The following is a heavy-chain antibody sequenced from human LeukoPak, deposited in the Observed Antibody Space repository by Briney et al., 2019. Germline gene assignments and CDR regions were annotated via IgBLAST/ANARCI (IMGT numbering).Heavy chain of an antibody. CDR3: ARGHYDFWSDIDY. V-gene: IGHV1-8*01. CDR1: GYTFTSYD. D-gene: IGHD3-3*01. CDR2: MNPNSGNT. Sequence: ASVKVSCKASGYTFTSYDINWVRQATGQGLERMGWMNPNSGNTGYAQKFQGRVTMTRNTSISTAYMELSSLRSEDTAVYYCARGHYDFWSDIDYWGQGTLVTVSS. J-gene: IGHJ4*02.